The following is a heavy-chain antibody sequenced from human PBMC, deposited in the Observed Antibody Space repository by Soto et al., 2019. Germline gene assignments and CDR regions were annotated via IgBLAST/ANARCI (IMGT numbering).Heavy chain of an antibody. CDR1: GFTFSSYG. J-gene: IGHJ6*02. CDR2: IWYDGSNK. CDR3: ARDRRVRGVIITFVGRYGMDV. Sequence: VQLVESGGGVVQPGRSLRLSCAASGFTFSSYGMHWVRQAPGKGLEWVAVIWYDGSNKYYADSVKGRFTISRDNSKNTLYLQMNSLRAEDTAVYYCARDRRVRGVIITFVGRYGMDVWGQGTTVTVSS. D-gene: IGHD3-10*01. V-gene: IGHV3-33*01.